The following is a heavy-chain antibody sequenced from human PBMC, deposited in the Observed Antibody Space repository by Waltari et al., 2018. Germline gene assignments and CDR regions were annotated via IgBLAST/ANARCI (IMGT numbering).Heavy chain of an antibody. D-gene: IGHD1-26*01. Sequence: QVTLKESGPALVKPTQTLTLTCTFSGFSLSTSGMRVSLIRQPPGKALEWLARIDWDDDKFYSTSLKTRLTISKDTSKNQVVLTMTNMDPVDTATYYCARMGATPLAFDYWGQGTLVTVSS. CDR1: GFSLSTSGMR. J-gene: IGHJ4*02. V-gene: IGHV2-70*04. CDR2: IDWDDDK. CDR3: ARMGATPLAFDY.